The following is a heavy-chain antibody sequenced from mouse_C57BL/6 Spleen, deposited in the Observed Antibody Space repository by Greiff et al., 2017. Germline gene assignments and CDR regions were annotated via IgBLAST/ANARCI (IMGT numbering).Heavy chain of an antibody. CDR1: GYTFTSYW. Sequence: QVQLQQSGAELVQPGASVKLSCKASGYTFTSYWMHWVKQRPGQGLEWIGMIHPNSGSTNYNEKFKSKATLTVDKSSSTAYMQLSSLTSEDSAVYYCARYYYGSSYDYRGQGTTLTVSS. CDR2: IHPNSGST. J-gene: IGHJ2*01. CDR3: ARYYYGSSYDY. D-gene: IGHD1-1*01. V-gene: IGHV1-64*01.